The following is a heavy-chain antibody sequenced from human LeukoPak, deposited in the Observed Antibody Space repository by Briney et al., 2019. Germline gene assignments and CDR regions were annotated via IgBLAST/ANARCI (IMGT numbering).Heavy chain of an antibody. CDR1: GVSISSYY. V-gene: IGHV4-59*08. D-gene: IGHD6-13*01. Sequence: PAETLSLTCTASGVSISSYYWSWIRQPPGKGLEWIGDIYYSGSTKYNPSPKSRVTISVDTSKTQFSLKLSSVTAADTAVYYCANRYSSSWYRIESIDYWGQGTLVTVSS. CDR2: IYYSGST. CDR3: ANRYSSSWYRIESIDY. J-gene: IGHJ4*02.